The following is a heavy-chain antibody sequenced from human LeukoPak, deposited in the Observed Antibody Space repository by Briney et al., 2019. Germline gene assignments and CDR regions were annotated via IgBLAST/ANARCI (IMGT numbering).Heavy chain of an antibody. CDR1: GFTFSSYA. Sequence: GGSLRLSCAASGFTFSSYAMHWVRQAPGKGLEWVAVLSYDGSNKYYADSVKGRFTISRDNSKNTLYLQMNSLRAEDTAVYYCARVAYCGGDCYSLDYYYMDVWGKGTTVTVSS. CDR2: LSYDGSNK. J-gene: IGHJ6*03. D-gene: IGHD2-21*02. V-gene: IGHV3-30-3*01. CDR3: ARVAYCGGDCYSLDYYYMDV.